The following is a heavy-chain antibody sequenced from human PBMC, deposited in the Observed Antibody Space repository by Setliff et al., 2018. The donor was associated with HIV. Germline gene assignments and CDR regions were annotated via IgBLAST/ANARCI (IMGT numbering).Heavy chain of an antibody. J-gene: IGHJ4*02. CDR1: GFSLSTSGMR. CDR3: ARIYYDGYSYLPAGY. D-gene: IGHD3-22*01. V-gene: IGHV2-70*04. CDR2: IDWDDDK. Sequence: SGPTLVNPTQTLTLTCTFSGFSLSTSGMRVSWIRQPPGKALEWLARIDWDDDKFYTTSLTSRLTISKDTSKSQVVLTMTNMDPVDTATYYCARIYYDGYSYLPAGYWGQGTLVTVSS.